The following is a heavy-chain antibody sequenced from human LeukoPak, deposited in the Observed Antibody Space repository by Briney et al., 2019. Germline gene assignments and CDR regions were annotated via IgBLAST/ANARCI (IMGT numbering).Heavy chain of an antibody. CDR1: GYTFTGYY. CDR3: ARVVRDCSSTSCYAGSTDYYYYMDV. CDR2: INPNSGGT. J-gene: IGHJ6*03. D-gene: IGHD2-2*01. Sequence: GASVKVSCKASGYTFTGYYMHWVRQVPGQGLEWMGWINPNSGGTNYAQKFQGRVTMTRDTSISTAYMELSRLRSDDTAVYYCARVVRDCSSTSCYAGSTDYYYYMDVWGKGTTVTVSS. V-gene: IGHV1-2*02.